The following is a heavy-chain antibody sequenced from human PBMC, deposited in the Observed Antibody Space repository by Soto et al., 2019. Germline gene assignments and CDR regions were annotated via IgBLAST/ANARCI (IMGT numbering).Heavy chain of an antibody. CDR3: ARAHTGTAWFQNWFDP. D-gene: IGHD6-19*01. V-gene: IGHV2-5*02. J-gene: IGHJ5*02. CDR2: IYWDNDI. Sequence: QITLRESGPALVRSTQTLTLTCTFSGFSLSTSGVSVGWIRQPPGKAPEWLALIYWDNDIRYSPSLKSRLTITKDTSRNAVVLTMTSMDPVDTATYYCARAHTGTAWFQNWFDPWGQGTLVTVSS. CDR1: GFSLSTSGVS.